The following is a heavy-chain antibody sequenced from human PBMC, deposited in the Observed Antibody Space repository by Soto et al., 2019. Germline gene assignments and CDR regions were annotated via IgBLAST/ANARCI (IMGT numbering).Heavy chain of an antibody. CDR2: IIPIFGSA. D-gene: IGHD3-16*02. Sequence: QVQLVQSGAEVKKPGSSVKVSCKASGGTFSSYTISWVRQAPGQGLEWMGGIIPIFGSANYAQKFQGRVTINAEKSTTTAYMAVSSLRSEDTAVYYCARAPVTGNRPYYYYGMDVWGQGTTVTVSS. J-gene: IGHJ6*02. CDR1: GGTFSSYT. CDR3: ARAPVTGNRPYYYYGMDV. V-gene: IGHV1-69*06.